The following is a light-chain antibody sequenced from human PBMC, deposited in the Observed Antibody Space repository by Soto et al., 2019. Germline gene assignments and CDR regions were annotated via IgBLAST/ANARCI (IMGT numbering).Light chain of an antibody. CDR1: SSNIGAGYD. CDR2: ANS. V-gene: IGLV1-40*01. Sequence: QSVLTQPPSVSGAPGQRVTISCTGSSSNIGAGYDVHWYQQLPGTAPKLLIYANSNRPSGVPDRFSGSKSCTSASLAITGLQAEDEADYYCQSYDSSLSVVFGGGTKLTVL. J-gene: IGLJ2*01. CDR3: QSYDSSLSVV.